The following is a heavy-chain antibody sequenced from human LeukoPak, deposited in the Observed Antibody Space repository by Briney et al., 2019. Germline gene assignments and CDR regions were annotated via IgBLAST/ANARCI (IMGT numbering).Heavy chain of an antibody. Sequence: GASVKVSCKASGYTFTGYYMHWVRQAPGQGLEWMGWINPNSGGTNYAQKFQGRVTMTRDTSISTAYMELSRLRSEDTAVYYCAREGGNYYDSSAPIDYWAREPWSPSPQ. V-gene: IGHV1-2*02. CDR2: INPNSGGT. J-gene: IGHJ4*02. CDR1: GYTFTGYY. CDR3: AREGGNYYDSSAPIDY. D-gene: IGHD3-22*01.